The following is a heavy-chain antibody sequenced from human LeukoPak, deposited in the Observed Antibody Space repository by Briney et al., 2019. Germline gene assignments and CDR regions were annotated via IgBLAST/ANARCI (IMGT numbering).Heavy chain of an antibody. Sequence: SETLSLTCAVYGGSFSGYYWSWIRQPPGKGLAWNGEINHSGSTNYNPSLQSRVVISEDMSKKQFSLKLSSVTAADTAVYYCARERTTDNGLDYWGQGTLVTVSS. J-gene: IGHJ4*02. CDR3: ARERTTDNGLDY. D-gene: IGHD2-8*01. CDR2: INHSGST. V-gene: IGHV4-34*01. CDR1: GGSFSGYY.